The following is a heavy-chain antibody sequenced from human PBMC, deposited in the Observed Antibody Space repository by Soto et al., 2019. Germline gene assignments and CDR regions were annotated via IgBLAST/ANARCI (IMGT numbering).Heavy chain of an antibody. Sequence: LRLSCVASGFTFSTYDMNWVRQAPGKGLEWVSSINRASIYIYYADSVRGRLTISRDNAKNSLYLQMDSLRVEDTAVYYCARRTVTTYHYFDYWGQGTLVTVFS. D-gene: IGHD4-17*01. J-gene: IGHJ4*02. CDR2: INRASIYI. CDR1: GFTFSTYD. CDR3: ARRTVTTYHYFDY. V-gene: IGHV3-21*01.